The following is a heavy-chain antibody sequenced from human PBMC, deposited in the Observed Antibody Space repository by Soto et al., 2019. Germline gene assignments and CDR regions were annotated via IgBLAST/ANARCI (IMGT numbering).Heavy chain of an antibody. CDR1: GASVDSAVYF. CDR3: ARGTGLSYTYGIDD. Sequence: PSETLSLTCTVSGASVDSAVYFWTWIRHRPGKGLEWIGHINYSGSTDHTPSLRSRLMVSIDTSKNQFSLKLNSVTAADTAIYYCARGTGLSYTYGIDDWGQGTLVTVSS. CDR2: INYSGST. V-gene: IGHV4-31*03. D-gene: IGHD5-18*01. J-gene: IGHJ1*01.